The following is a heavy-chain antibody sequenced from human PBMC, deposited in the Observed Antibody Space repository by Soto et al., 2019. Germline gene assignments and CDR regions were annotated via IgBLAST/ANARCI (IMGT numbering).Heavy chain of an antibody. V-gene: IGHV3-7*03. CDR1: GFTLSNYW. D-gene: IGHD6-6*01. J-gene: IGHJ4*02. CDR2: IKQDGSEK. Sequence: EVQLVESGGGLVQPGGSPRLSCVASGFTLSNYWMGWVRQAPGKGLEWVANIKQDGSEKYYVDSVKGRFSISRDNAKNSLYLQVNSLRAEDTAVYYCAAPYSTSSSRSFWGQGTLVTVSS. CDR3: AAPYSTSSSRSF.